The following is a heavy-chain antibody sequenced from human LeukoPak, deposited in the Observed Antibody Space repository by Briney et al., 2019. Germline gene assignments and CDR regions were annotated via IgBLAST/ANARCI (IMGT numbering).Heavy chain of an antibody. J-gene: IGHJ6*03. D-gene: IGHD4/OR15-4a*01. V-gene: IGHV4-39*02. CDR1: GGSISSTNSY. Sequence: PSETLPLTCTVSGGSISSTNSYWGWIRQPPEKGLEWIGNIDSSGTSHYSPVLKSRVTISLDTSKSHFSLRLTSVTAADTAVYYCARLIDYGGFYFSYCMDVWGKGTLVTVSS. CDR3: ARLIDYGGFYFSYCMDV. CDR2: IDSSGTS.